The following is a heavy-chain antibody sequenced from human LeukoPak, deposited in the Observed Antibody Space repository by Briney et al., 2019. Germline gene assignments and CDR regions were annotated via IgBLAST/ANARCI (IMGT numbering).Heavy chain of an antibody. Sequence: SETLSLTCTVSGGSISSYYWSWIRQPPGKGLEWIGYIYYSGSTNYNPSLKSRVTISVDTSKNQFSLKLSSMTAADTAVYYCARASNTGRFYRPYDAFDIWGQGTMVTVSS. J-gene: IGHJ3*02. D-gene: IGHD1-26*01. CDR1: GGSISSYY. CDR3: ARASNTGRFYRPYDAFDI. CDR2: IYYSGST. V-gene: IGHV4-59*01.